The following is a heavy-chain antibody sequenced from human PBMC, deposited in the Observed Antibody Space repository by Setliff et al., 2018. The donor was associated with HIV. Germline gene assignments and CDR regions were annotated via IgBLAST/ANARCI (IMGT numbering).Heavy chain of an antibody. J-gene: IGHJ4*02. CDR3: ARGQVLEWLLNH. CDR1: GFNVEKSG. Sequence: GGSLRLSCEASGFNVEKSGMHWIRQAPGKGLEWVAVMYYDGVTTYYADSVKGRFTISRDGSKNMIFLQMNSLRVDDTAVYYCARGQVLEWLLNHWGQGTRVTVSS. CDR2: MYYDGVTT. D-gene: IGHD3-3*01. V-gene: IGHV3-30*12.